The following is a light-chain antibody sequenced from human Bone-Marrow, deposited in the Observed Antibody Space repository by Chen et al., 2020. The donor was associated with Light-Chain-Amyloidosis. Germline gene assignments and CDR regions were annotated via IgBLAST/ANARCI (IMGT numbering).Light chain of an antibody. V-gene: IGLV2-14*01. CDR2: EVT. Sequence: QSALTQPASVSGSPGQSITISFTGTSSDVGGDNHVSWYQQHPDKAPKLMIYEVTNRPSWVPDHFAGSKSDNTASLTISGLQTEDEADYFCSSYTITNTLVFGSGTRVTVL. CDR1: SSDVGGDNH. CDR3: SSYTITNTLV. J-gene: IGLJ1*01.